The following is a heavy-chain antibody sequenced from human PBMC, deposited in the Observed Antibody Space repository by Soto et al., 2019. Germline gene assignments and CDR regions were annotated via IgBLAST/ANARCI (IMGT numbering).Heavy chain of an antibody. CDR2: IIPIFGTA. CDR1: GGTFSSYA. Sequence: QVQLVQSGAEVKKPGSSVKVSCKASGGTFSSYAISWERQAPGQGLEWMGGIIPIFGTANYAQKFQGRVTITADEATSTAYLELSSLRSEDTAVYYGARDRDDYGDYEPLGYWGQETLVTVCS. V-gene: IGHV1-69*12. D-gene: IGHD4-17*01. CDR3: ARDRDDYGDYEPLGY. J-gene: IGHJ4*02.